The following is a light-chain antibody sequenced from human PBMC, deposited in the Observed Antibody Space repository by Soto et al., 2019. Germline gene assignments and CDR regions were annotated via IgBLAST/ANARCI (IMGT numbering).Light chain of an antibody. Sequence: QLVLTQSPSASASLGASVKLTCTLSSGHSSNAIAWHQQQPEKGTRYLMKLNSDGSHSKGDGIPDRFSGSSSGAERYLTISSLQSEDEADYYCQTWVTGIQVFGGGTQLTVL. CDR3: QTWVTGIQV. V-gene: IGLV4-69*01. CDR1: SGHSSNA. J-gene: IGLJ3*02. CDR2: LNSDGSH.